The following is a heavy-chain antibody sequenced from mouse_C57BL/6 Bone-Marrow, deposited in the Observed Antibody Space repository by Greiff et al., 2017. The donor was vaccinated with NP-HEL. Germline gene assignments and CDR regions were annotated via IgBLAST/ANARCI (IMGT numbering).Heavy chain of an antibody. CDR3: ARGTGTVDY. CDR2: INPGSGGT. J-gene: IGHJ2*01. D-gene: IGHD4-1*01. V-gene: IGHV1-54*01. CDR1: GYAFTNYL. Sequence: VQLQESGAELVRPGTSVKVSCKASGYAFTNYLIEWVKQRPGQGLEWIGVINPGSGGTNYNEKFKGKATLTADKSSSTAYMQLSSLTSEDSAVYFCARGTGTVDYWGQGTTLTVSS.